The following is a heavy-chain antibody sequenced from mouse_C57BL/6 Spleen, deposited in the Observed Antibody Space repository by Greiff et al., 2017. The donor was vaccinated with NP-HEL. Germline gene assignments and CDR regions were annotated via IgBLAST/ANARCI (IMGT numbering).Heavy chain of an antibody. D-gene: IGHD1-1*01. CDR2: INPNNGGT. J-gene: IGHJ4*01. CDR1: GYTFTDYN. Sequence: VQLKESGPELVKPGASVKIPCKASGYTFTDYNMDWVKQSHGKSLEWIGDINPNNGGTIYNQKFKGKATLTVDKSSSTAYMELRSLTSEDTAVYYCARYSYYYGSSHYYAMDYWGQGTSVTVSS. CDR3: ARYSYYYGSSHYYAMDY. V-gene: IGHV1-18*01.